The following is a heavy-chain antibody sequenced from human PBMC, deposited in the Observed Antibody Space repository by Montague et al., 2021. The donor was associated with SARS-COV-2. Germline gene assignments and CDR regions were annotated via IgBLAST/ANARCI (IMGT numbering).Heavy chain of an antibody. CDR3: ARESGSPTYYFYYGVDV. Sequence: TLSLTCTVSGGSISSGNYYWSWIRQPAGKGLEWIGHIYTSGSTNYVPSLKSRVTISVHTSNNQFSLKLSSVTAADTAVYYCARESGSPTYYFYYGVDVWGQGTTVTVSS. CDR2: IYTSGST. CDR1: GGSISSGNYY. D-gene: IGHD1-26*01. V-gene: IGHV4-61*09. J-gene: IGHJ6*02.